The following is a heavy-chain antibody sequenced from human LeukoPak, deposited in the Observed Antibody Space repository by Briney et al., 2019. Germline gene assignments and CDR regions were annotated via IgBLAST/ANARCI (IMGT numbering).Heavy chain of an antibody. D-gene: IGHD6-19*01. CDR2: IYHSGST. Sequence: SETLSLTCTVSGYSISSGYYWGWIRQPPGKGLEWIGSIYHSGSTYYNPSLKSRVTISVDTSKNQFSLKLSSVTAADTAVYYCARDSGWYSRTDAFDIWGQGTMVTVSS. CDR3: ARDSGWYSRTDAFDI. V-gene: IGHV4-38-2*02. CDR1: GYSISSGYY. J-gene: IGHJ3*02.